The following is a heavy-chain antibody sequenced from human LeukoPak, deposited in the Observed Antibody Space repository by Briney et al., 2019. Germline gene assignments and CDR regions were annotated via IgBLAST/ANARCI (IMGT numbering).Heavy chain of an antibody. CDR2: ISYDGSNK. V-gene: IGHV3-30-3*01. CDR3: ARGGNMGYFDY. J-gene: IGHJ4*02. D-gene: IGHD2/OR15-2a*01. CDR1: GFAVNDNY. Sequence: GGSLRLSCAASGFAVNDNYMGWVRQAPGKGLEWVAVISYDGSNKYYADSVKGRFTISRDNSKNTLYLQMNSLRAEDTAVYYCARGGNMGYFDYWGQGTLVTVSS.